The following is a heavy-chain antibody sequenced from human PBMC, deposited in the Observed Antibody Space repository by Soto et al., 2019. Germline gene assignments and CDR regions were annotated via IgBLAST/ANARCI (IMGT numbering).Heavy chain of an antibody. Sequence: GASVKVSCKASGYTFTSYGISWVRQAPGQGLEWMGWISAYSGNTNYAQKLQGRVTMTTDTSTSTAYMELRSLRSDDTAVYYCARLRYFDWYPRGFDPWGQGTLVTVSS. D-gene: IGHD3-9*01. CDR3: ARLRYFDWYPRGFDP. J-gene: IGHJ5*02. CDR2: ISAYSGNT. V-gene: IGHV1-18*01. CDR1: GYTFTSYG.